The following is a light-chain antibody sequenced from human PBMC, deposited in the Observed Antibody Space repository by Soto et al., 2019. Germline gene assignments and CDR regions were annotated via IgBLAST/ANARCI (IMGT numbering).Light chain of an antibody. CDR2: EVS. CDR1: TSDVGGSNY. Sequence: QSALTQPPSASGSPGQSVTISCTGTTSDVGGSNYVSWYQQHPGKAPKLMIYEVSKRPSGVPDRFSGSKSGNTASLTVSGLQPEDEADYYCSSYAGSDNLVFGGGTQLTVL. CDR3: SSYAGSDNLV. J-gene: IGLJ2*01. V-gene: IGLV2-8*01.